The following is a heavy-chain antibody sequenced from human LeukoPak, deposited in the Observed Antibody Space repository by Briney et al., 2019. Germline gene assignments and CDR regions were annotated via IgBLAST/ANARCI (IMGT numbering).Heavy chain of an antibody. V-gene: IGHV3-23*01. CDR1: GFTFSSYA. CDR2: ITGSGGST. D-gene: IGHD1/OR15-1a*01. J-gene: IGHJ4*02. Sequence: GGSLRLSCTASGFTFSSYAMRWVRQAPGKGLEWVSAITGSGGSTYYADSVKGRFTISRDNSKNTLSLQMSSLRAEDTALYYCAKNGPRNNYYYFDYWGQGTLVTVSS. CDR3: AKNGPRNNYYYFDY.